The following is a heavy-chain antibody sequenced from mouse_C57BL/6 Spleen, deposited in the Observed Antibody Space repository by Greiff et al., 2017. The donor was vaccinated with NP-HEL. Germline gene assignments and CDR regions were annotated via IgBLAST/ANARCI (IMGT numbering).Heavy chain of an antibody. D-gene: IGHD2-5*01. J-gene: IGHJ4*01. CDR1: GYSFTGYY. CDR2: INPSTGGT. CDR3: ARSGSNSYAMDY. Sequence: VQLKESGPELVKPGASVKISCKASGYSFTGYYMNWVKQSPEKSLEWIGEINPSTGGTTYNQKFKAKATLTVDKSSSTAYMQLKSLTSEDSAVYYCARSGSNSYAMDYWGQGTSVTVSS. V-gene: IGHV1-42*01.